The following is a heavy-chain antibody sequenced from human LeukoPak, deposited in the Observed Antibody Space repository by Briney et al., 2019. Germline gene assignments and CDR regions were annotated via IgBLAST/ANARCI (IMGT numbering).Heavy chain of an antibody. D-gene: IGHD4-17*01. Sequence: GGSLRLSCAASGFISSSYWMHWVRQPPGKGLVYIACINTYGFSTNYADSVKGRFTISRDNAKNTLYLQMNSLRAEDRAVYYCARSRTYGDYGRGLDYWGQGTLVTVSS. J-gene: IGHJ4*02. CDR3: ARSRTYGDYGRGLDY. CDR1: GFISSSYW. V-gene: IGHV3-74*01. CDR2: INTYGFST.